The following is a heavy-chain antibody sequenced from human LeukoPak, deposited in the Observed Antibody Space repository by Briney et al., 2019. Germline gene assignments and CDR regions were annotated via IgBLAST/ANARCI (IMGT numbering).Heavy chain of an antibody. V-gene: IGHV5-51*01. D-gene: IGHD2-2*01. Sequence: GESLKISCQASGYTFTNHWVAWVRQVPGKGLEWLGIVNPYDADTRYGPSLEGQVTISADKSINTAFLQWRSLKASDTAIYFCARGTGGYQYDYWGQGIRVSVSS. CDR1: GYTFTNHW. CDR3: ARGTGGYQYDY. CDR2: VNPYDADT. J-gene: IGHJ4*02.